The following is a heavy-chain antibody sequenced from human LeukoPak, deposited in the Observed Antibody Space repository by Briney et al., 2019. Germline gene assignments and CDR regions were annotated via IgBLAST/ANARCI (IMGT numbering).Heavy chain of an antibody. CDR3: AKSSGGVPYWYFDF. J-gene: IGHJ2*01. CDR2: IWSGGTNK. D-gene: IGHD2-2*01. Sequence: GGSLRLSCAASGFTFSNSDMHWVRQAPGKGLEWVTVIWSGGTNKYYTDSVKGRFTISRDNSKNTLYLQMNSLRAEDTAMYYCAKSSGGVPYWYFDFWGRGTLVTVSS. CDR1: GFTFSNSD. V-gene: IGHV3-30*02.